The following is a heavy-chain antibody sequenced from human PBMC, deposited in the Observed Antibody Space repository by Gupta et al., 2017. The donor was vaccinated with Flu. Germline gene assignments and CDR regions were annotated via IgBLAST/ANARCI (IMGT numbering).Heavy chain of an antibody. V-gene: IGHV3-48*03. J-gene: IGHJ4*02. D-gene: IGHD3-3*01. CDR3: ARLGGFWSGYHYFDS. Sequence: YGSSSGATIYYADSVKGRFTISRDNAENSLFLQMSSLRAEDTAVYYCARLGGFWSGYHYFDSWGQGTLVTVSS. CDR2: GSSSGATI.